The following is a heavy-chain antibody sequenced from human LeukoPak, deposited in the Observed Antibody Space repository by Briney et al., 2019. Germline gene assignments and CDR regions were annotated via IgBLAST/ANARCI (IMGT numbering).Heavy chain of an antibody. J-gene: IGHJ3*02. D-gene: IGHD3-22*01. V-gene: IGHV1-2*02. CDR1: GYTFTGYY. CDR3: ARVLDDSGGYYFILGAFDI. CDR2: INPNRGGT. Sequence: ASVKVSCKASGYTFTGYYMHWVRQAPGQGLEWMGWINPNRGGTNYAQKFQGRVTMTRDTSISTAYMELSRLRSDDTAVYYCARVLDDSGGYYFILGAFDIWGLGTMVTVSS.